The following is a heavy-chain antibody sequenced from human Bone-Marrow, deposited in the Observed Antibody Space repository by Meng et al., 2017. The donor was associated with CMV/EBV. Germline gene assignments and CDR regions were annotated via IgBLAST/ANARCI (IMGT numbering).Heavy chain of an antibody. CDR1: SFSSYA. D-gene: IGHD3-22*01. V-gene: IGHV1-69*06. J-gene: IGHJ4*02. CDR2: IIPIFGTA. Sequence: SFSSYAISWVRQAPGQGLEWLGGIIPIFGTANYAQKFQCRVTITADKSTSTAYMELSSLRSEDTAVYYCARGQVRYYDSSGYYAPDYWGQGTLVTVSS. CDR3: ARGQVRYYDSSGYYAPDY.